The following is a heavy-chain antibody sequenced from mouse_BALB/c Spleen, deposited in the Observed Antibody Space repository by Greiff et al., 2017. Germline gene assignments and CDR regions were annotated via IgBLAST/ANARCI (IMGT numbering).Heavy chain of an antibody. CDR1: GFNIKDYY. Sequence: VQLQQSGAELVRPGALVKLSCKASGFNIKDYYMHWVKQRPEQGLEWIGWIDPENGNTIYDPKFQGKASITADTSSNTAYLQLSSLISEDTAVYYCATYYRYDGYYAMDYWGQGTSVTVSS. V-gene: IGHV14-1*02. CDR3: ATYYRYDGYYAMDY. J-gene: IGHJ4*01. D-gene: IGHD2-14*01. CDR2: IDPENGNT.